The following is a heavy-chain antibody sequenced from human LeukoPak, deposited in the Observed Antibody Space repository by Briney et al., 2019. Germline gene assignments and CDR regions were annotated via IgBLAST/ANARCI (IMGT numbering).Heavy chain of an antibody. V-gene: IGHV3-30-3*01. CDR2: ILYDGSNE. CDR3: AKDLPRTYYDSSGYSFDH. Sequence: PGGSLRLSCAASGFTFSHYAIHWVRQAPGKGLEWVALILYDGSNEYYADSVKGRFTISRDNSKNTLYLQMNSLRAEDTALYYCAKDLPRTYYDSSGYSFDHWGQGTLVTVSS. J-gene: IGHJ4*02. CDR1: GFTFSHYA. D-gene: IGHD3-22*01.